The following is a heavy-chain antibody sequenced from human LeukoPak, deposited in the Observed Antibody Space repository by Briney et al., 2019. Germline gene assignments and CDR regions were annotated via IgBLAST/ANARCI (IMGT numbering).Heavy chain of an antibody. CDR3: ARRGYSGPHAVDY. CDR1: GGSFSGYY. Sequence: SETLSLTCAIYGGSFSGYYWSWIRQPPGKGLEWIGEINHSGSTNYNPSLKSRITISIDTSKNQFSLKLSSVTAADTAVYYCARRGYSGPHAVDYWGQGTLVTVSS. J-gene: IGHJ4*02. D-gene: IGHD5-12*01. V-gene: IGHV4-34*01. CDR2: INHSGST.